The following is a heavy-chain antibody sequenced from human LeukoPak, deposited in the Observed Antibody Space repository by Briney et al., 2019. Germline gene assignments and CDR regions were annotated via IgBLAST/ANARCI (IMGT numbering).Heavy chain of an antibody. CDR1: GFTFSSYS. D-gene: IGHD3-3*01. CDR2: ISSSSSYI. Sequence: GGSLRLSCAASGFTFSSYSMNWVRQAPGKGLEWVSSISSSSSYIYYADSVKGRFTISRDNAKNSLYLQMNSLRAEDTAVYYCARPYYDFWSGYYDAFDIWGQGTMVTVPS. CDR3: ARPYYDFWSGYYDAFDI. V-gene: IGHV3-21*01. J-gene: IGHJ3*02.